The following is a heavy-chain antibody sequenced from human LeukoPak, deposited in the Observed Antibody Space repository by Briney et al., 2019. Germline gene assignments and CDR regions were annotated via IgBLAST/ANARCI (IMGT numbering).Heavy chain of an antibody. V-gene: IGHV3-53*01. J-gene: IGHJ4*02. CDR1: GFTVSDNY. CDR2: IYSGGST. CDR3: ARVKDDGGPSDY. D-gene: IGHD4-23*01. Sequence: GGSLRLSCVASGFTVSDNYMSWVRQAPGKGLEWVSVIYSGGSTYYADSVKGRFTISRDNSKNTLYLQMNGLRAEDTAVYYCARVKDDGGPSDYWGQGTLVTVSS.